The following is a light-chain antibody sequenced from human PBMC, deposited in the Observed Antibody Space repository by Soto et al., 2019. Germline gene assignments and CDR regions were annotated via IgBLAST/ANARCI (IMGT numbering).Light chain of an antibody. CDR3: QQYDTSSRA. CDR1: QSVDKW. J-gene: IGKJ1*01. Sequence: DIQMTQSPSTLSESVGDTVTITCRASQSVDKWLAWYQQKPGRAPKLLIYKASTLEGGVPSRFGGSGSGTEFTLTISNLQPDDFATYYCQQYDTSSRAFGQGTTVEVK. V-gene: IGKV1-5*03. CDR2: KAS.